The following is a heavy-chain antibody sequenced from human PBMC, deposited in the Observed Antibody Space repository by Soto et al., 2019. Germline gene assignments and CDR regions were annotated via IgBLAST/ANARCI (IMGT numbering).Heavy chain of an antibody. CDR3: AHPRGYGVFDAYDI. V-gene: IGHV3-23*01. CDR1: GFTFSTYA. J-gene: IGHJ3*02. D-gene: IGHD4-17*01. Sequence: TAGSLRLSCVASGFTFSTYAMSWVRQAPGKGLEWVSALTPSGGETYYADSVKGRFTISRDNSMNALYLQMNSLRIEDTAVYYCAHPRGYGVFDAYDIWGQGTMVTVSS. CDR2: LTPSGGET.